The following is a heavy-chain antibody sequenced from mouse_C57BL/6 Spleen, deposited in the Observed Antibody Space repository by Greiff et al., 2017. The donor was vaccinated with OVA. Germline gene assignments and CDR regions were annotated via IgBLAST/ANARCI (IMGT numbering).Heavy chain of an antibody. V-gene: IGHV1-82*01. Sequence: VQLQQSGPELVKPGASVKISCKASGYAFSSSWMNWVKQRPGKGLEWLGRIYPGDGDTNYNGKFKGKATLTADKSSSTAYMQLSSLTSEDSAVYFCAREAYDGYQYYAMDYWGQGTSVTVSS. CDR1: GYAFSSSW. CDR2: IYPGDGDT. CDR3: AREAYDGYQYYAMDY. D-gene: IGHD2-3*01. J-gene: IGHJ4*01.